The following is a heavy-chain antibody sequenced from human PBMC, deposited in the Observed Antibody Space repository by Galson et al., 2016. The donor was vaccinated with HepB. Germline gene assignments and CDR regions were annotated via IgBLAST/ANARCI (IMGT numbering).Heavy chain of an antibody. CDR3: ARGGKEQLVRRYYFDY. J-gene: IGHJ4*02. D-gene: IGHD6-13*01. V-gene: IGHV4-34*01. CDR1: GGSFSGYY. CDR2: INRSGST. Sequence: SETLSLTCAVYGGSFSGYYWSWIRQPPGRGLEWIGEINRSGSTDYNPSLKSRVTMSVDKSKNQFSLMVNSVTAADTAVYYCARGGKEQLVRRYYFDYWGQGTQVTVSS.